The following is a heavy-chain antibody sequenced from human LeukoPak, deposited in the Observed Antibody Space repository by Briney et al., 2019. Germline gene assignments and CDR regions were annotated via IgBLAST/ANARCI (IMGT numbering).Heavy chain of an antibody. Sequence: SETLSLTCTVSGGSISSSSYYWSWIRQPPGKGLEWIGEINHSGSTNYNPSLKSRVTISVDTSKNQFSLKLSSVTAADTAVYYCARPIAAAGPYDYRGQGTLVTVSS. J-gene: IGHJ4*02. CDR3: ARPIAAAGPYDY. V-gene: IGHV4-39*07. D-gene: IGHD6-13*01. CDR1: GGSISSSSYY. CDR2: INHSGST.